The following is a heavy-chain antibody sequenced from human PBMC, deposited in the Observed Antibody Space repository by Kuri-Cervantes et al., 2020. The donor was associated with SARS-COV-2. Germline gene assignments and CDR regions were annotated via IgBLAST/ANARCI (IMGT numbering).Heavy chain of an antibody. V-gene: IGHV4-34*01. CDR3: ARGGYDSSGYYYGLGLDY. D-gene: IGHD3-22*01. CDR1: GGSFSGYY. J-gene: IGHJ4*02. Sequence: SETLSLTCAVYGGSFSGYYWSWIRQPPGKGLEWIGEINHSGSTNYNPSLKSRVTISVDTSKNQFSLKLSSVTAADTAVYYCARGGYDSSGYYYGLGLDYWGQGTLVTVSS. CDR2: INHSGST.